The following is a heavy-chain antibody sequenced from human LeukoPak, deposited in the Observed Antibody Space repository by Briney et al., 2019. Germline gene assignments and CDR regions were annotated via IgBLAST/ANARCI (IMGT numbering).Heavy chain of an antibody. Sequence: GASVKVSCKASGYTFTGYYMHWVRQAPGQGLEWMGRINPNSGGTNYAQKFQGRVTMTRDTSISTAYMELSRLRSDDTAVYYCARDLLYYYDSSGYYLGYWGQGTLVTVSS. J-gene: IGHJ4*02. D-gene: IGHD3-22*01. CDR1: GYTFTGYY. V-gene: IGHV1-2*06. CDR2: INPNSGGT. CDR3: ARDLLYYYDSSGYYLGY.